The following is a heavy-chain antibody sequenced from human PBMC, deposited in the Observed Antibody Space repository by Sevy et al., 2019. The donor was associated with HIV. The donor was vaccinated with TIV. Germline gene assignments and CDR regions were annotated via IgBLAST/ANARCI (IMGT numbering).Heavy chain of an antibody. Sequence: GGSLRLSCAASGFTFSSYAMSWVRQAPGKGLEWVSAISGSGGSTYYADSVKGRFTIFRDNSKNTMYLQMNSLRAEDTAVYYCAKFFTRGGAAAIDYWAQGTLVTVSS. CDR2: ISGSGGST. V-gene: IGHV3-23*01. CDR1: GFTFSSYA. CDR3: AKFFTRGGAAAIDY. J-gene: IGHJ4*02. D-gene: IGHD6-13*01.